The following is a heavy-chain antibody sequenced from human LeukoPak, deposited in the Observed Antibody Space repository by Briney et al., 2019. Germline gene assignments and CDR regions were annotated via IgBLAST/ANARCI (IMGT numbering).Heavy chain of an antibody. CDR3: VPSAMLAYFDY. D-gene: IGHD5-18*01. J-gene: IGHJ4*02. Sequence: GASVKVACKTSGYTFTGYYMHWVRQAPGQGLEWMGRIDPKSGGTNYAQKFQGRVTMTRDTSISTAYMELSRLKSDDTAVYYCVPSAMLAYFDYWGQGTLVTGSS. CDR2: IDPKSGGT. V-gene: IGHV1-2*02. CDR1: GYTFTGYY.